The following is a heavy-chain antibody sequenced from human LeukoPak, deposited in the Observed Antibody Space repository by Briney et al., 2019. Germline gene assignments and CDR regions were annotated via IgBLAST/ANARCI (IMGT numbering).Heavy chain of an antibody. D-gene: IGHD6-13*01. CDR1: GDSFSSNSAA. J-gene: IGHJ4*02. Sequence: SQTLSLTCALSGDSFSSNSAAWHWSRQTRSRGLEWLVWTYYRSKWYNAYAVSGKNPITINPDTAKNQFSRQLVSETPEDTAVYYCARGWQLDYWGQGTLVTVSS. CDR3: ARGWQLDY. V-gene: IGHV6-1*01. CDR2: TYYRSKWYN.